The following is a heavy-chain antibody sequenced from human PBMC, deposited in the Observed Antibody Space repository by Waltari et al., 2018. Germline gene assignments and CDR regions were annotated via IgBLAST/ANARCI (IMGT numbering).Heavy chain of an antibody. V-gene: IGHV4-34*01. CDR2: INHSGIT. CDR1: GGSFSGYY. Sequence: QVQLQQWGAGLLKPSETLSLTCAVYGGSFSGYYWSWIRQPPGKGLEWIGEINHSGITNYNPALKSRVTISVDTSKNQFSLKLSSVTAADTAVYYCARGQIYEIYYYGMDVWGQGTTVTVSS. D-gene: IGHD5-12*01. CDR3: ARGQIYEIYYYGMDV. J-gene: IGHJ6*02.